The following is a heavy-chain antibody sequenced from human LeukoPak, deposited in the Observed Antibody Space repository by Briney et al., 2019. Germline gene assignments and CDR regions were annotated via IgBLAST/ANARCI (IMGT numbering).Heavy chain of an antibody. CDR1: GGSFSGYY. V-gene: IGHV4-34*01. CDR3: ARSEEKVEYSNPVGEFDP. CDR2: IDHSGST. Sequence: NPSETLSLTCAVYGGSFSGYYWSWIRQPPGKGLEWIGEIDHSGSTNYNPSLKSRVTISVDTSKNQFSLKLSSVTAADTAVYYCARSEEKVEYSNPVGEFDPWGQGTLVTVSS. D-gene: IGHD6-6*01. J-gene: IGHJ5*02.